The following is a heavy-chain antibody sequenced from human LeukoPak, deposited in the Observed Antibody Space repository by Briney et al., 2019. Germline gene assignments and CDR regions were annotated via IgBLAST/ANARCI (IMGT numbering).Heavy chain of an antibody. D-gene: IGHD2-8*01. CDR3: ARRNGYFDY. V-gene: IGHV4-39*01. Sequence: SETLSFTCTVSGGSVSSGSYYWAWIRQPPGKGLEWIGSIYYSGSISHNPSLKSRVTISVDTSKNQFSLKLSSVTAADTAVYYCARRNGYFDYWGQGTLVTVSS. CDR2: IYYSGSI. J-gene: IGHJ4*02. CDR1: GGSVSSGSYY.